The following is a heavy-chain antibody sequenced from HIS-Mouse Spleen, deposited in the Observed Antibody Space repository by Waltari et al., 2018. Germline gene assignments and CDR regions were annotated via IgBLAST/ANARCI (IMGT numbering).Heavy chain of an antibody. D-gene: IGHD2-8*01. V-gene: IGHV3-74*01. J-gene: IGHJ3*02. CDR3: ARAEENAAPQVYAFDI. Sequence: EVQLVESGGGLVQPGGSLRLSCAASGFTFSSYWMHWVRQAPGKGLVMVQTTESEGSSAHSAGSLTGQFNCVCTYAQETRDRETSMMGAEAAVVYCLARAEENAAPQVYAFDIWGQETMVTVSS. CDR2: TESEGSSA. CDR1: GFTFSSYW.